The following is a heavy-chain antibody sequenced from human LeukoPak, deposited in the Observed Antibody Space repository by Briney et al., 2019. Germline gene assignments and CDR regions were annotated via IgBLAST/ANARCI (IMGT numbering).Heavy chain of an antibody. CDR2: IWYDGSNK. CDR1: GFTFSSYG. Sequence: PGRSLRLSCAASGFTFSSYGMHWVRQAPGKGLEWVAVIWYDGSNKYYADSVKGRFTISRDNSKNTLYLQMNSLRAEDTAVYYCARDYKGDYVWGSYHPGDYWGQGTLVTVSS. V-gene: IGHV3-33*01. D-gene: IGHD3-16*02. CDR3: ARDYKGDYVWGSYHPGDY. J-gene: IGHJ4*02.